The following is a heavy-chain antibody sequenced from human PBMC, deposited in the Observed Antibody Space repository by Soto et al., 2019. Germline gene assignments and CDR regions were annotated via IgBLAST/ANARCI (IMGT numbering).Heavy chain of an antibody. J-gene: IGHJ4*02. V-gene: IGHV3-48*02. Sequence: EVHLVESGGGLVQLGGSLRLSCAGSGFNFGDFSINWVRQGPGKGLEWVSYISGKSRSIYYAESVKGRFTISRDNARNTLSLQMNSLTDEDTAVYYCAKEGNSGWTMCDWGQGTLVTVSS. CDR2: ISGKSRSI. D-gene: IGHD6-19*01. CDR1: GFNFGDFS. CDR3: AKEGNSGWTMCD.